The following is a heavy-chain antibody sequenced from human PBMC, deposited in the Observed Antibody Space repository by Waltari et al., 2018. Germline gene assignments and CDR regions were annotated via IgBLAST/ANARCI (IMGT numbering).Heavy chain of an antibody. CDR3: AKDAFGNTYLDY. J-gene: IGHJ4*02. CDR2: VWFDGSQQ. CDR1: GFTFSNFG. D-gene: IGHD3-10*01. V-gene: IGHV3-30*02. Sequence: QVQLVESGGGVVQPGRSLRLSCGSSGFTFSNFGMHWVRQAPGKGLEWVALVWFDGSQQYYADSVRGRFTISRDNSKRVLYLDMGSLRADDTAIYYCAKDAFGNTYLDYWGQGTLVTVSS.